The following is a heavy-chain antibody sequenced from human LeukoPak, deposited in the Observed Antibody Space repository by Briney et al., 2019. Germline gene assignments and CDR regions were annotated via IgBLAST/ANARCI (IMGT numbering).Heavy chain of an antibody. CDR1: GFPLNNYA. Sequence: GDSLTLLRAPSGFPLNNYAMIWLRQPPAKGLDWVSAISSSGGANTYYPDSVKGRFTISRDNSKNTLYLQMNGLRAEDTAVYYCAKLTGTADSWGQGTLVTVSS. V-gene: IGHV3-23*01. CDR2: ISSSGGANT. CDR3: AKLTGTADS. D-gene: IGHD1-7*01. J-gene: IGHJ4*02.